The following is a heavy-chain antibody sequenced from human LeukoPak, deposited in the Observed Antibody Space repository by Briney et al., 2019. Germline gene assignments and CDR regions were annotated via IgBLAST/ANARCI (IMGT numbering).Heavy chain of an antibody. CDR3: ARDLAGYCSGGSCYTYYYHYYMDV. J-gene: IGHJ6*03. Sequence: GGSLRLSCAASGFTFSSYSMNWVRQAPGKGLEWVSSISSSSSYIYYADSVKGRFTISRDNAKNSLYLQMNSLRAEDTAVYYCARDLAGYCSGGSCYTYYYHYYMDVWGKGTTVTVSS. CDR1: GFTFSSYS. V-gene: IGHV3-21*01. D-gene: IGHD2-15*01. CDR2: ISSSSSYI.